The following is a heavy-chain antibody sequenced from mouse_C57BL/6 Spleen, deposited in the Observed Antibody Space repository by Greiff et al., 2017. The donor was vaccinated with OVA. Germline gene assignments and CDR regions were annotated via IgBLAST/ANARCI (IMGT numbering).Heavy chain of an antibody. CDR3: TRKGVYYGSSRDYFDY. CDR1: GYTFTDYE. V-gene: IGHV1-15*01. J-gene: IGHJ2*01. D-gene: IGHD1-1*01. Sequence: VQVVESGAELVRPGASVTLSCKASGYTFTDYEMHWVKQTPVHGLEWIGAIDPETGGTAYNQKFKGKAILTADKSSSTAYMELRSLTSEDSAVYYCTRKGVYYGSSRDYFDYGGQGTTLTVSS. CDR2: IDPETGGT.